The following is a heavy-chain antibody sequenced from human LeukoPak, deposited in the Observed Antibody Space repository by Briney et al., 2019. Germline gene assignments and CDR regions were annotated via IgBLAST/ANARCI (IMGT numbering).Heavy chain of an antibody. Sequence: PGGSLRLSCVGSGLTFRSHWMTWIRQAPGKGVEWVANIQPDGGETYYVDSVTGRFTISRDNARNSLFLQMSSLRVEDTAVYYCARGVRWFDPWGQGTLVTVSS. J-gene: IGHJ5*02. D-gene: IGHD3-10*01. CDR2: IQPDGGET. CDR3: ARGVRWFDP. V-gene: IGHV3-7*01. CDR1: GLTFRSHW.